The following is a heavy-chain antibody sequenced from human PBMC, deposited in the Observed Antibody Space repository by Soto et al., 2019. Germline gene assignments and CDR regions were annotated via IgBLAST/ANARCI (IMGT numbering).Heavy chain of an antibody. D-gene: IGHD3-22*01. J-gene: IGHJ2*01. CDR3: ARESYENDGSAFPYFDL. CDR2: VFHSGST. V-gene: IGHV4-4*02. Sequence: QVHLQESGPGLVKPSGTLSLTCDVSGGSVSSRYWWSWVRQSPGEGLEWIGEVFHSGSTNYNPSLKSRVTMSIVKSKSQFCLKLTSVTAADTAVYYCARESYENDGSAFPYFDLWGRGTLVTVSS. CDR1: GGSVSSRYW.